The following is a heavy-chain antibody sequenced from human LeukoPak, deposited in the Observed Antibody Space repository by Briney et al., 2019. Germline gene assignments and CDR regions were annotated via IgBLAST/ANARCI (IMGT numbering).Heavy chain of an antibody. CDR2: IKHDGSEK. CDR1: GFTFSSYW. J-gene: IGHJ4*02. D-gene: IGHD6-13*01. V-gene: IGHV3-7*01. CDR3: ARVGTAEGTLEDY. Sequence: GGSLRLSCAASGFTFSSYWMSWVRQPPGKGLEWVADIKHDGSEKYYVDSVKGRFTISRDNAKNSLYLQMNSLRAEDTAVYYCARVGTAEGTLEDYWGQGTLVTVSS.